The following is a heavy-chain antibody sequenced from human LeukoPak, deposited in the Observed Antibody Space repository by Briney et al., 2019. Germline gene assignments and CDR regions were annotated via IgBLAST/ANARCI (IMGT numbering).Heavy chain of an antibody. D-gene: IGHD2-8*02. V-gene: IGHV4-39*07. Sequence: PSETLSLTCTVSGGSISSSSYYWGWIRQPPGKGLEWIGSIYYSGSTYYNPSLKSRVTISVDTSKNQFSLKLSSVTAADTAVYYCASSTGVSVPWFDPWGQGTLVTVSS. CDR2: IYYSGST. CDR1: GGSISSSSYY. CDR3: ASSTGVSVPWFDP. J-gene: IGHJ5*02.